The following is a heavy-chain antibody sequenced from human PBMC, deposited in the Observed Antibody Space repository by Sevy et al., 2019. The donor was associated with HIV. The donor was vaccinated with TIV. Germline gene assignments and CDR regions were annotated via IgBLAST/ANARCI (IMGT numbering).Heavy chain of an antibody. D-gene: IGHD6-19*01. Sequence: SETLSLTCTVSGGSVSSGSYYWSWIRQPPGKGLEWIGYIYYSGSTNYYPSLKSRVTISVDTSKNQFSLKLSSVTAADTAVYYCARADSIAVAGTLDYWGQGTLVTVSS. CDR2: IYYSGST. V-gene: IGHV4-61*01. CDR3: ARADSIAVAGTLDY. CDR1: GGSVSSGSYY. J-gene: IGHJ4*02.